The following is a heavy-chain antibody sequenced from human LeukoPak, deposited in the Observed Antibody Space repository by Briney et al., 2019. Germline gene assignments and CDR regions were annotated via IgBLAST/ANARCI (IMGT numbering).Heavy chain of an antibody. Sequence: SETLSLTCTISGGSISSYYWSWLRQPPGKGLEWIGYIYYTGSTNHNPSLTSRVTISVDTSKNQFSLKLSSVNAADTAVYYCARVVYSGYDFRGAMDVWGKGTTVTASS. D-gene: IGHD5-12*01. CDR2: IYYTGST. CDR3: ARVVYSGYDFRGAMDV. J-gene: IGHJ6*03. CDR1: GGSISSYY. V-gene: IGHV4-59*01.